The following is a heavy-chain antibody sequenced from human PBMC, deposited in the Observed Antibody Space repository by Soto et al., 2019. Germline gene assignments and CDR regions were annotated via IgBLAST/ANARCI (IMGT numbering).Heavy chain of an antibody. CDR2: ISYDGSNK. CDR1: GFTFSSYA. CDR3: ERHKSDLRFLEWSYYFDY. V-gene: IGHV3-30-3*01. D-gene: IGHD3-3*01. Sequence: QVQLVESGGGVVQPGRSLRLSCAASGFTFSSYAIHWVRQAPGKGLEWVALISYDGSNKYYADSVKGRFTISRDNSKNKLYLQMNSLSVKDTAVYYCERHKSDLRFLEWSYYFDYWGQGTLVTVSS. J-gene: IGHJ4*02.